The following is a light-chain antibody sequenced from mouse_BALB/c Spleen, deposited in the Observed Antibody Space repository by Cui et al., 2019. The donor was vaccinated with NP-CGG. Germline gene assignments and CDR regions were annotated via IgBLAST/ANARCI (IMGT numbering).Light chain of an antibody. V-gene: IGLV1*01. Sequence: QAVVTQESALTTSPGETVTLTCRSSNRAVTANNFANWVQEKPDHLFTGLIGGTNNRAPGVPARFSGSLIGDKAALTITGAQTEDEAIYFCALWYSNHWVFGGGTKLTVL. CDR1: NRAVTANNF. CDR3: ALWYSNHWV. CDR2: GTN. J-gene: IGLJ1*01.